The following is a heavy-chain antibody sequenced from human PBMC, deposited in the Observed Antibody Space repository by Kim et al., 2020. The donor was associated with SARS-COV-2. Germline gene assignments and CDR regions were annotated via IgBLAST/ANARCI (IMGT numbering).Heavy chain of an antibody. V-gene: IGHV3-15*01. CDR1: GFTFSNAW. Sequence: GGSLRLSCAASGFTFSNAWMNWVRQAPGKGLEWVGHIKSRADGGTTDYAASVKGRFTISRDDSKDTLDLQMNSLKTEDTAIYYCCTASIIVVRGALDYWGQGTLVTVSS. CDR3: CTASIIVVRGALDY. J-gene: IGHJ4*02. D-gene: IGHD3-10*01. CDR2: IKSRADGGTT.